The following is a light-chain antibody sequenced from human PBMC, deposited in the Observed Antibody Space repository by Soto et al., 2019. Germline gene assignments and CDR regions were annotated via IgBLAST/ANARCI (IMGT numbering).Light chain of an antibody. V-gene: IGKV1-39*01. CDR3: QQSYNTPCT. J-gene: IGKJ3*01. CDR2: AAS. CDR1: QPITSS. Sequence: DIQMTQAPSSLPASVGDRATISCRASQPITSSLNSYQQKPEKDPKLLIYAASSLQSGVPSRFSGSGSGTDFTLTISSLQPEDFATYDCQQSYNTPCTFGPGTKVDIK.